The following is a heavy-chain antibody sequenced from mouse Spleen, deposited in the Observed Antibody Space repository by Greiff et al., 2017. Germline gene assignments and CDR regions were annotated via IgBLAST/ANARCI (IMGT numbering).Heavy chain of an antibody. Sequence: VQLQQSGAELVKPGASVKLSCKASGYTFTSYWMQWVKQRPGQGLEWIGEIDPSDSYTNYNQKFKGKATLTVDTSSSTAYMQLSSLTSEDSAVYYCARRYYYGAMDYWGQGTSVTVSS. CDR3: ARRYYYGAMDY. D-gene: IGHD1-1*01. CDR2: IDPSDSYT. V-gene: IGHV1-50*01. J-gene: IGHJ4*01. CDR1: GYTFTSYW.